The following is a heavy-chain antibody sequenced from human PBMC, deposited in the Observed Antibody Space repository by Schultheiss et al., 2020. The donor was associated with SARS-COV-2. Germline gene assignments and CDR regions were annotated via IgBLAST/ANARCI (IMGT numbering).Heavy chain of an antibody. J-gene: IGHJ6*02. CDR2: INPNSGGT. V-gene: IGHV1-2*06. D-gene: IGHD6-6*01. CDR3: ARDKTGSSSSFLRDGMDV. Sequence: ASVKVSCKASGYTFTGYYMHWVRQAPGQGLEWMGRINPNSGGTNYAQEFQGRVTMTRNTSISTAYMELSSLRSEDTAVYYCARDKTGSSSSFLRDGMDVWGQGTTVTVSS. CDR1: GYTFTGYY.